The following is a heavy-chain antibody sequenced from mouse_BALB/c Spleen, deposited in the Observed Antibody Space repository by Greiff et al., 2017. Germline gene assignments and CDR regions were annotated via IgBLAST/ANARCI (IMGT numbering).Heavy chain of an antibody. Sequence: VKLMESGAELVRPGTSVKISCKASGYAFTNYWLGWVKQRPGHGLEWIGDIYPGSGNTYYNEKFKGKATLTADKSSSTAYMQLNSLTSEDSAVYFCAREGITGAYWGQGTLVTVSA. CDR1: GYAFTNYW. D-gene: IGHD2-4*01. V-gene: IGHV1-63*01. CDR3: AREGITGAY. CDR2: IYPGSGNT. J-gene: IGHJ3*01.